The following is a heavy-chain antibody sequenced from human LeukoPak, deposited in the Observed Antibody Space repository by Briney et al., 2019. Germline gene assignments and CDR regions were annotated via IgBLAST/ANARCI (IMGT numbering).Heavy chain of an antibody. J-gene: IGHJ5*02. D-gene: IGHD2/OR15-2a*01. V-gene: IGHV4-39*01. CDR1: GGSISSSSYY. CDR3: ARHFFLRDWFDP. Sequence: PSETLSLTCTVSGGSISSSSYYWGWIRQPPGKGLEWIGSIYYSGSTYYNPSLKSRVTISVDTSKNQFSLKLSSVTAADTAVYYCARHFFLRDWFDPWGQGTLVTVSS. CDR2: IYYSGST.